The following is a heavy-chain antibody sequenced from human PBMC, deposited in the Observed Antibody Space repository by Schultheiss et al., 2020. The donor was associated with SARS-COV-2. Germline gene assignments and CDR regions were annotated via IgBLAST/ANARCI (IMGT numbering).Heavy chain of an antibody. CDR3: ARHMGGGYVLPLDYYYYYGMDV. J-gene: IGHJ6*02. V-gene: IGHV4-39*01. D-gene: IGHD5-12*01. Sequence: SETLSLTCTVSGGSISSSSYYWGWIRQPPGKGLEWIGEINHSGSTNYNPSLKSRVTISVDTSKNQFSLKLSSVTAADTAVYYCARHMGGGYVLPLDYYYYYGMDVWGQGTTVTVSS. CDR2: INHSGST. CDR1: GGSISSSSYY.